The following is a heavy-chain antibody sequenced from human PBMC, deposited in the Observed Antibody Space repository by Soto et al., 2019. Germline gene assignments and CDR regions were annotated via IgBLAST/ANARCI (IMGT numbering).Heavy chain of an antibody. CDR2: ISGSGGST. Sequence: GGSLRLSCAASGFTFSSYAMSWVRQAPGKGLEWVSAISGSGGSTYYADSVKGRFTISRDNSKNTLYLQMNSLRAEDTAVYYCAKTSKKYCSGGSCLFDYWGQGTLVTVSS. CDR3: AKTSKKYCSGGSCLFDY. CDR1: GFTFSSYA. V-gene: IGHV3-23*01. D-gene: IGHD2-15*01. J-gene: IGHJ4*02.